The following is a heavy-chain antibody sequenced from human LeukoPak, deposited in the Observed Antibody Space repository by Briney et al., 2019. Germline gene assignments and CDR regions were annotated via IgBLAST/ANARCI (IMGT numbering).Heavy chain of an antibody. V-gene: IGHV1-46*01. CDR3: AREAVAGSAEYFQH. CDR2: INPSGGST. Sequence: ASVKVSCKASGGTFSSYAISWVRQAPGQGLEWMGIINPSGGSTSYAQKFQGRVTMTRDTSTSTVYMELSSLRSEDTAVYYCAREAVAGSAEYFQHWGQGTLVTVSS. J-gene: IGHJ1*01. CDR1: GGTFSSYA. D-gene: IGHD6-19*01.